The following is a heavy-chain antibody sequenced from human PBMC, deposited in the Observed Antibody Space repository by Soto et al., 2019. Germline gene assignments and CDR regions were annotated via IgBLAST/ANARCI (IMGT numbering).Heavy chain of an antibody. Sequence: QVQLVQSGAEVKKPGSSVKVSCKASGGTFSSYAISWVRQAPGQGLEWMGGIIPIFGTANYAQKFQGRVTITADESTSTSYRELSSLRSEGTAEHDCARHVVKNSSGIIRGGAFDIWGQGTMVTVSS. CDR3: ARHVVKNSSGIIRGGAFDI. J-gene: IGHJ3*02. CDR1: GGTFSSYA. CDR2: IIPIFGTA. V-gene: IGHV1-69*12. D-gene: IGHD3-22*01.